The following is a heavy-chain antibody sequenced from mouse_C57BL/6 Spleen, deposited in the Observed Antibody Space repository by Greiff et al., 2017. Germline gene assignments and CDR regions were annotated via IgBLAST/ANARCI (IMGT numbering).Heavy chain of an antibody. J-gene: IGHJ2*01. CDR3: ARPPSGTGVGC. CDR2: IYPRSGNT. CDR1: GYTFTSYG. V-gene: IGHV1-81*01. D-gene: IGHD4-1*01. Sequence: QVQLKESGAELARPGASVKLSCKASGYTFTSYGISWVKQRTGQGLEWIGEIYPRSGNTYYNEKFKGKATLTADKSSSTAYMELRSLTSEDSAVYFCARPPSGTGVGCWGQGTTLTVSS.